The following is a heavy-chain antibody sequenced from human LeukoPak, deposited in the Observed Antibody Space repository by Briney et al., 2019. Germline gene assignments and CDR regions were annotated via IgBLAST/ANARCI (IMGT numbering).Heavy chain of an antibody. J-gene: IGHJ4*02. D-gene: IGHD3-22*01. CDR2: ISSSSSTI. V-gene: IGHV3-48*01. Sequence: PGGSLRLSCAASGFTSSSYSMNWVRQAPGKGLEWVSYISSSSSTIYYADSVKGPFTISRDNAKNSLYLQMNSLRAEDTAVYYCARDSLTYYDSSGSPSYWGQGTLVTVSS. CDR1: GFTSSSYS. CDR3: ARDSLTYYDSSGSPSY.